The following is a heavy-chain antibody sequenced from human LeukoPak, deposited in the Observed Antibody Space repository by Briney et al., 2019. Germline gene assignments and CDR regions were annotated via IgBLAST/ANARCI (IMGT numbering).Heavy chain of an antibody. CDR1: GFTFSRLA. V-gene: IGHV3-23*01. CDR3: AKVGYYYDSSEAFDI. J-gene: IGHJ3*02. D-gene: IGHD3-22*01. CDR2: ISASGT. Sequence: PGGSLRLSCAASGFTFSRLAMSWVRQAPGKGLEWVSTISASGTYYADPVKGRFTISRDNSRNTLDLQMNSLRAEDTAVYYCAKVGYYYDSSEAFDIWGQGTMVTVSS.